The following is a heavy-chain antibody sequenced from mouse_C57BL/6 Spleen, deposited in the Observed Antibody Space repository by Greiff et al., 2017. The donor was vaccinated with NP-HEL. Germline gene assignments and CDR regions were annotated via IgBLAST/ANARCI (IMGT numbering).Heavy chain of an antibody. V-gene: IGHV1-72*01. J-gene: IGHJ1*03. CDR1: GYTFTSYW. CDR3: ARSLITTVVATGYFDV. CDR2: IDPNSGGT. D-gene: IGHD1-1*01. Sequence: QVQLQQPGAELVKPGASVKLSCKASGYTFTSYWMHWVKQRPGRGLEWIGRIDPNSGGTKYNEKFKSKATLTVDKPSSTAYMQLSSLTSEDSAVYYCARSLITTVVATGYFDVWGTGTTVTVSS.